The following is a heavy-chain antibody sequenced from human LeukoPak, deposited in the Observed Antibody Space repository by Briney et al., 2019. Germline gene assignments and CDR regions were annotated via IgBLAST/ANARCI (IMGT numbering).Heavy chain of an antibody. CDR3: AREEDTAPDSAFDI. D-gene: IGHD5-18*01. Sequence: SETLSLTCTVSDGSMNSYYWSWIRQPPGKGLEWIGYIYYSGSTNYNPSLKSRVTISVDTSKNQFSLKLSSVTAADTAVYYCAREEDTAPDSAFDIWGQGTMVTVSS. V-gene: IGHV4-59*01. CDR1: DGSMNSYY. J-gene: IGHJ3*02. CDR2: IYYSGST.